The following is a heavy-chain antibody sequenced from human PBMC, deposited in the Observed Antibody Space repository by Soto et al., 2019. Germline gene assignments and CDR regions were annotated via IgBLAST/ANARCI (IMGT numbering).Heavy chain of an antibody. CDR2: IKQDGSEK. CDR1: GFTFSSYW. V-gene: IGHV3-7*03. D-gene: IGHD6-6*01. CDR3: ARATFEFGVLIAALCWFDP. J-gene: IGHJ5*02. Sequence: EVQLVESGGGLVQPGGSLRLSCAASGFTFSSYWMSWVRQAPGKGLEWVANIKQDGSEKYYVDSVKGRFTISRDNAKNSLYLQMNSLRAEDTAVYYCARATFEFGVLIAALCWFDPWGQGTLVTVSS.